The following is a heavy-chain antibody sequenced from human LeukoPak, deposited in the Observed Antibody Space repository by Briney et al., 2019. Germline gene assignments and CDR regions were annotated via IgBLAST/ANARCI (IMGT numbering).Heavy chain of an antibody. CDR2: IRYDGSNK. CDR3: ARDHRRPYYYDSSGSSDAFDI. V-gene: IGHV3-30*02. J-gene: IGHJ3*02. CDR1: GFTFSSYG. D-gene: IGHD3-22*01. Sequence: GGSLRLSCAASGFTFSSYGMHWVRQAPGKGLEWVAFIRYDGSNKYYADSVKGRFTISRDNSKNTLYLQMNSLRAEDTAVYYCARDHRRPYYYDSSGSSDAFDIWGQGTMVTVSS.